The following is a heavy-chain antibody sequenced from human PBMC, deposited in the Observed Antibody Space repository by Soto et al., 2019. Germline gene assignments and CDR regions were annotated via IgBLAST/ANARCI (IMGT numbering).Heavy chain of an antibody. Sequence: PSETLSLTCTVSGGSISNYFWSWMRQPPGKGLEWVGFIYYNGSTQYNPSLKSRVTMSVDTSKNQFSLKLNSVTAADTAVYYCAKRSSSSTFDYWGQGTLVTVSS. CDR1: GGSISNYF. V-gene: IGHV4-59*01. J-gene: IGHJ4*02. CDR2: IYYNGST. CDR3: AKRSSSSTFDY. D-gene: IGHD6-6*01.